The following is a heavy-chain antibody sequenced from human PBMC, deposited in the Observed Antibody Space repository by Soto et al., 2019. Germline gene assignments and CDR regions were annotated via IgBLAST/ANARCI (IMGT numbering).Heavy chain of an antibody. D-gene: IGHD3-3*01. CDR2: ISSSSSTI. J-gene: IGHJ5*02. CDR3: ARGKHRKSLEWLSTGRAPDNWFDP. CDR1: GFTFSSCS. V-gene: IGHV3-48*02. Sequence: GGSLRLSCAASGFTFSSCSMNWVRQAPGKGLEWVSYISSSSSTIYYADSVKGRFTISRDNAKNSLYLQMNSLRDEDTAVYYCARGKHRKSLEWLSTGRAPDNWFDPWGQGTLVTVSS.